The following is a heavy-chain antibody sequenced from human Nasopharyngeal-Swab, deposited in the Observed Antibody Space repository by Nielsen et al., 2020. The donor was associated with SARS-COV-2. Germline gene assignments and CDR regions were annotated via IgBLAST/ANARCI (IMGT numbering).Heavy chain of an antibody. V-gene: IGHV3-23*01. CDR1: GFTFSSYA. J-gene: IGHJ4*02. D-gene: IGHD6-19*01. CDR2: ISGSGGST. CDR3: AKDLTSIAVAGPIIDY. Sequence: GGPLRLSCAASGFTFSSYAMSWVRQAPGKGLEWVSAISGSGGSTYYADSVKGRFTISRDNSKNTLYLQMNSLRAEDTAVYYCAKDLTSIAVAGPIIDYWGQGTLVTVSS.